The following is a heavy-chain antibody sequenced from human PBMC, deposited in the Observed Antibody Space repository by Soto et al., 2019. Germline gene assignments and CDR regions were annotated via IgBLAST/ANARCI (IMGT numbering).Heavy chain of an antibody. CDR1: GGSFSGYY. Sequence: SETLSLTCAVYGGSFSGYYWTWIRQPPGTGLEWIGEINHSGSTNYNPSLKSRVTISVDTSKNQFSLKLTSVTAADTAVYYCARGDYYDSSGHHDYWGQGTLVTVSS. CDR2: INHSGST. V-gene: IGHV4-34*01. D-gene: IGHD3-22*01. J-gene: IGHJ4*02. CDR3: ARGDYYDSSGHHDY.